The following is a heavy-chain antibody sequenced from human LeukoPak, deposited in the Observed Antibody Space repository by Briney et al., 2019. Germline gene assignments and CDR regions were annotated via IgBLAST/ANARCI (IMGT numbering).Heavy chain of an antibody. D-gene: IGHD3-10*01. Sequence: SVKVSCKASGGTFSSYAISWVRQAPGQGFEWMGGIIPIFGTANYAQKFQGRVTITADESTSTAYMELSSLRSEDTAVYYCAREGLGVTMVRGDPKPFDYWGQGTLVTVSS. CDR2: IIPIFGTA. CDR1: GGTFSSYA. V-gene: IGHV1-69*13. J-gene: IGHJ4*02. CDR3: AREGLGVTMVRGDPKPFDY.